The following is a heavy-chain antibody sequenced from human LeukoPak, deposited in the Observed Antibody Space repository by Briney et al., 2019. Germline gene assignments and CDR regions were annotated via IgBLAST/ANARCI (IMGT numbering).Heavy chain of an antibody. V-gene: IGHV3-15*05. CDR1: GFAFSKTW. J-gene: IGHJ4*02. Sequence: GESLRLSCAASGFAFSKTWMSWVRQAPGKGLEWVGRIRSKNSGGTTDYAAPVKGRFTISRDDSKSTLYLQMNSLKTEDTAVYYCITGTWIQLWLADYWGQGTLVTVSS. D-gene: IGHD5-18*01. CDR3: ITGTWIQLWLADY. CDR2: IRSKNSGGTT.